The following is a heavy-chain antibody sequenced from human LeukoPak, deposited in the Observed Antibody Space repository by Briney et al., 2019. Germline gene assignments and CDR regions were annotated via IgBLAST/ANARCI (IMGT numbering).Heavy chain of an antibody. CDR1: GYSISSGYY. V-gene: IGHV4-38-2*02. CDR3: ARVGDFWSGTFDY. Sequence: SETLSLTCTVSGYSISSGYYWGWIRQPPGKGLEWIGSIYHSGSTYYNPSLKSRVTISVDTSKNQFSLKLSSVTAADTAVYYCARVGDFWSGTFDYWGQGTLVTVSS. CDR2: IYHSGST. D-gene: IGHD3-3*01. J-gene: IGHJ4*02.